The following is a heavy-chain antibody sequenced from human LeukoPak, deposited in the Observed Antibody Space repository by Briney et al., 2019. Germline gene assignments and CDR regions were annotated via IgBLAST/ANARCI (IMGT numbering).Heavy chain of an antibody. J-gene: IGHJ4*02. CDR3: AKCSYGFSDPNFDY. Sequence: GGSLRLSCAASGFTFSSYAMSWARQAPGKGLEWVSAISGSGGGTYYADSVKGRFTISRDNSKNTLYLQMNSLRAEDTAVYYCAKCSYGFSDPNFDYWGQGTLVTVSS. V-gene: IGHV3-23*01. CDR2: ISGSGGGT. CDR1: GFTFSSYA. D-gene: IGHD5-18*01.